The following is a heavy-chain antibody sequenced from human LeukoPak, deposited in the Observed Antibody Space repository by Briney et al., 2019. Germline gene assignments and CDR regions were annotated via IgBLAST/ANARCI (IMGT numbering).Heavy chain of an antibody. CDR2: ISGSGGST. J-gene: IGHJ4*02. CDR1: GFTFSSYA. Sequence: GGSLRLSCAASGFTFSSYAMGWVRQAPGKGLEWVSAISGSGGSTYYADSVKGRFTISRDNSKNTLYLQMNSLRAEDTAVYYCAKMGGGLRLGGVDYWGQGTLVTVSS. CDR3: AKMGGGLRLGGVDY. V-gene: IGHV3-23*01. D-gene: IGHD3-16*01.